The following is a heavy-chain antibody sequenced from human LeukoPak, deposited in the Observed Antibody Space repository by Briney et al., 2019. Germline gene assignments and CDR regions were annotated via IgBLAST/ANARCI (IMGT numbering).Heavy chain of an antibody. CDR2: INPNSGGT. Sequence: GASVKVSCKASGYTFTGYYMHWVRQAPGQGLEWMGWINPNSGGTNYAQKFQGRVTMTRDTSISTAYMELSRLKSDDTAVYYCARDLGGLPNWFDPWGQGTLVTVSS. J-gene: IGHJ5*02. V-gene: IGHV1-2*02. CDR3: ARDLGGLPNWFDP. CDR1: GYTFTGYY. D-gene: IGHD4-23*01.